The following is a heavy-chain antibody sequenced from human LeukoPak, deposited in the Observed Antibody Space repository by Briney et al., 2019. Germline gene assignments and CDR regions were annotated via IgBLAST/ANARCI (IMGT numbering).Heavy chain of an antibody. CDR1: GFSFSSCA. CDR2: ITASGGST. Sequence: GGSLRLSCEASGFSFSSCAMSWVRQAPGKGLEWVSSITASGGSTYYADSVKGRFTISRDNSKNTLYVQMNSLRAEDTALYYCAKTVNWKLDYWGQGTLVTVSS. D-gene: IGHD1-1*01. CDR3: AKTVNWKLDY. V-gene: IGHV3-23*01. J-gene: IGHJ4*02.